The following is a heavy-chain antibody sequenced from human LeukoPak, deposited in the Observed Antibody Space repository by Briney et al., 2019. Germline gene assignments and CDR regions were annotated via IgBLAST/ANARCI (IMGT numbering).Heavy chain of an antibody. J-gene: IGHJ5*02. V-gene: IGHV1-2*02. CDR1: GYTFTGYY. D-gene: IGHD3-16*01. Sequence: ASVNVSCKASGYTFTGYYMHWVRQAPGQGLEWMGWINPNSGGTNYAQKFQGRVTMTRDTSISTAYMELSRLRSDDTAVYYCARALGSSYNWFDPWGQGTLVTVSS. CDR3: ARALGSSYNWFDP. CDR2: INPNSGGT.